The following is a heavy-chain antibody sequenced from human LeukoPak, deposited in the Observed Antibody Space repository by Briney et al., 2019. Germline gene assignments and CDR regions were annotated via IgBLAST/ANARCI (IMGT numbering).Heavy chain of an antibody. CDR1: GFTFSNHA. J-gene: IGHJ4*02. V-gene: IGHV3-21*04. CDR2: ISSSSSYI. Sequence: PGGSLRLSCAASGFTFSNHAMNWVRQAPGKGLEWVSSISSSSSYIYYADSMKGRFTISRDNAKNSLYLQMNSLRAEDTAVYYCARDPGEGRVPAANYWGQGTLVTVSS. D-gene: IGHD2-2*01. CDR3: ARDPGEGRVPAANY.